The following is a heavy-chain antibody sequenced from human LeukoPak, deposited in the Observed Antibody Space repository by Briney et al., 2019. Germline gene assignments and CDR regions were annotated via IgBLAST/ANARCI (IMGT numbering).Heavy chain of an antibody. CDR1: GFTFSSYG. Sequence: GRSLRLSCAASGFTFSSYGMHWLRQAPGKGLEWVAVIWYDGSNKYYADSVKGRFTISRDNSKNTLYLQMNSLRAEDTAVYYCAKTGTPEMCSGGSCYQYYFDYWGQGTLVTVSS. CDR2: IWYDGSNK. D-gene: IGHD2-15*01. CDR3: AKTGTPEMCSGGSCYQYYFDY. V-gene: IGHV3-33*06. J-gene: IGHJ4*02.